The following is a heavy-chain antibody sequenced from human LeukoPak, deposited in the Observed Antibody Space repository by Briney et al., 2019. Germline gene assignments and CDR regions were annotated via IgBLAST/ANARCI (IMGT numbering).Heavy chain of an antibody. Sequence: PSETLSLTCSVSGGSISSDYWSWIRQPPGKGLESIGYMYYSRSTNSNPSLKSRVSISLDTSKNQFSLKLSSVTAADTAVYYCARGPDYGGFNAMDVWGQGTTVAV. CDR1: GGSISSDY. J-gene: IGHJ6*02. V-gene: IGHV4-59*01. D-gene: IGHD4-23*01. CDR3: ARGPDYGGFNAMDV. CDR2: MYYSRST.